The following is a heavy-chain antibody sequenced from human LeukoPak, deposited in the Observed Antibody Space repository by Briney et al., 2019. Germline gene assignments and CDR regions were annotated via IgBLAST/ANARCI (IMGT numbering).Heavy chain of an antibody. Sequence: SETLSLTCAVYGGSFCGYYWSWIRQPPGKGLEWIGEINHSGSTNYNPSLKSRVTISVDTSKNQFSLKLSSVTAADTAVYYCAIGIAARPPPDYWGQGTLVTVSS. CDR1: GGSFCGYY. V-gene: IGHV4-34*01. CDR3: AIGIAARPPPDY. J-gene: IGHJ4*02. D-gene: IGHD6-6*01. CDR2: INHSGST.